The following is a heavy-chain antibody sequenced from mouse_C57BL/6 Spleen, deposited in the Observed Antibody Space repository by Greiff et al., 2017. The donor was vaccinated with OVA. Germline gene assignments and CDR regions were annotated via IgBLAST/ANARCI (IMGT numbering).Heavy chain of an antibody. CDR3: ARSYSNYLDD. J-gene: IGHJ2*01. CDR2: IYPGDGDT. CDR1: GYAFSSSW. V-gene: IGHV1-82*01. Sequence: QVQLQQSGPELVKPGASVKISCKASGYAFSSSWMNWVKQRPGKGLEWIGRIYPGDGDTNYNGKFKGKATLTADKSSSTAYMQLSSLTSEDSAVYCCARSYSNYLDDWGKGTTLTVSS. D-gene: IGHD2-5*01.